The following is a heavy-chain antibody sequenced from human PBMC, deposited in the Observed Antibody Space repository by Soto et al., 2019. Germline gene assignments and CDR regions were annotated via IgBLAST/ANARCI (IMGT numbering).Heavy chain of an antibody. V-gene: IGHV3-48*03. Sequence: PGGSLRLSCTASGFTFSSYEMDWVRQAPGKGLEWVSSISTSGSTIYYADSVKGRFTISRDNAKNSLYLQMNSLRAEDTAVYYCAREDYSFGCLDNWGQGTQVTVSS. D-gene: IGHD5-18*01. J-gene: IGHJ4*02. CDR2: ISTSGSTI. CDR3: AREDYSFGCLDN. CDR1: GFTFSSYE.